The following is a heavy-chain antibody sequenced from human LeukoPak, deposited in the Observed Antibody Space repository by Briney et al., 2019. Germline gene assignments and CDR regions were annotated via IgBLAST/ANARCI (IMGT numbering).Heavy chain of an antibody. CDR2: IQPDGSEQ. D-gene: IGHD3-16*01. Sequence: GGSLRLSCAASGFTFSSNWMSWVRQAPGKGLEWVGNIQPDGSEQYPVDSVKGRFTISIDNARNSLFLQMNSLRVEDTAVYYCASQSYARFDPWGQGTLVTVSS. CDR1: GFTFSSNW. J-gene: IGHJ5*02. V-gene: IGHV3-7*01. CDR3: ASQSYARFDP.